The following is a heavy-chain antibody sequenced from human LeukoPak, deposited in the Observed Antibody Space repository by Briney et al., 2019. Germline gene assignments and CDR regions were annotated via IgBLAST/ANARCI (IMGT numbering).Heavy chain of an antibody. CDR2: IYHSGST. J-gene: IGHJ4*03. V-gene: IGHV4-38-2*02. D-gene: IGHD3-10*01. CDR1: GYSISSGYY. CDR3: AXXESSPXXXGDFDY. Sequence: SETLSLTCTVSGYSISSGYYWGWIRQPPGKGLEWIGSIYHSGSTYYNPSLKSRVTISVDTSKNQFSLKLSSVTAADTAVYYCAXXESSPXXXGDFDYWGQGTTVTVSS.